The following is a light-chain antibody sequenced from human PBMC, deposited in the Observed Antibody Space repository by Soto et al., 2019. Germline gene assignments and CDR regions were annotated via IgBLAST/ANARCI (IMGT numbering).Light chain of an antibody. CDR3: QQSYSTPRT. CDR1: QSISSY. Sequence: DIQMTQSPSSRSASVGDRLTITCLASQSISSYLNWYQQKPGKAPKLLIYAASSLQSGVPSRFSGSGSGTDFTLTISSLQPEDFATYYCQQSYSTPRTFGQGTKVDIK. V-gene: IGKV1-39*01. CDR2: AAS. J-gene: IGKJ1*01.